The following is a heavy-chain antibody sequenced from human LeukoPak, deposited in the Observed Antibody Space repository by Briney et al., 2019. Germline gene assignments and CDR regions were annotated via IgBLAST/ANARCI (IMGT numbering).Heavy chain of an antibody. D-gene: IGHD6-13*01. CDR1: GFTFSSYW. CDR3: ARDRRYSSSWYFDY. CDR2: IKQDGSEK. J-gene: IGHJ4*02. Sequence: GRSLRLSCAASGFTFSSYWMSWVRQAPGKGLEWVANIKQDGSEKYYVDSVKGRFTISRDNAKNSLYLQMNSLRAEDTAVYYCARDRRYSSSWYFDYWGQGTLVTVSS. V-gene: IGHV3-7*01.